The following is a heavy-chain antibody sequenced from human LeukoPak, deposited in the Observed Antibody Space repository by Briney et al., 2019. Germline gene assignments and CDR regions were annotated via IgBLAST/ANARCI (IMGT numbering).Heavy chain of an antibody. D-gene: IGHD1-26*01. CDR1: GFTFGTSA. CDR3: AREWELATTIDY. CDR2: ISGSGNVI. V-gene: IGHV3-23*01. J-gene: IGHJ4*02. Sequence: GGSLRLSCAASGFTFGTSAMTWVRQAPGKGLEWVSSISGSGNVIYDSDSVKGRFSISRDNPKGTLYLQMNSLRAEDTAVYYCAREWELATTIDYWGQGTLVTVSS.